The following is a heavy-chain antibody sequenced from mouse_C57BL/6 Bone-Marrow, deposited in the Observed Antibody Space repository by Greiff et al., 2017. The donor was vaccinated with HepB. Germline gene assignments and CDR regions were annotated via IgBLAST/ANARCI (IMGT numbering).Heavy chain of an antibody. V-gene: IGHV10-1*01. CDR2: IRSKSNNYAT. CDR1: GFSFNTYA. CDR3: VRHPRYGNYFDY. Sequence: EVQLVESGGGLVQPKGSLKLSCAASGFSFNTYAMNWVRQAPGKGLEWVARIRSKSNNYATYYADSVKDRFTISRDDSESMLYLQMNNLKTEDTAMYYCVRHPRYGNYFDYWGQGTTLTVSS. D-gene: IGHD2-1*01. J-gene: IGHJ2*01.